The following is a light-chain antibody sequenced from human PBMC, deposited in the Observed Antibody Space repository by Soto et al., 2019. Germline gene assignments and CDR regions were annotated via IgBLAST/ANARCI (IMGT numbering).Light chain of an antibody. J-gene: IGKJ5*01. V-gene: IGKV3-20*01. CDR3: QQYHSWPPIT. CDR2: GAS. Sequence: EIVLTQSPGTLSLSPGERATLSCRASQSVSSSYLAWYQQKPGQAPRLLIYGASTRATGIPARFSGSGSGTEFTLTISNLQSEDFAVYFCQQYHSWPPITFGQGTRLEIK. CDR1: QSVSSSY.